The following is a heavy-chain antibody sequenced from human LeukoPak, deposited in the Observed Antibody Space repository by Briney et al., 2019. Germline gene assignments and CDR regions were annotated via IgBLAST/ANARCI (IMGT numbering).Heavy chain of an antibody. CDR2: ISTGSSYT. CDR1: GFSFNSYN. D-gene: IGHD3-22*01. Sequence: PGGSLRLSCAASGFSFNSYNMNWVRQAPGKGLEWVSSISTGSSYTYSADSVKGRFTISRDNAKKSLYLQMNSLRAEDTAVYYCARGTYHSDDSFYLSAIDYWGQGTLVTVSS. CDR3: ARGTYHSDDSFYLSAIDY. J-gene: IGHJ4*02. V-gene: IGHV3-21*01.